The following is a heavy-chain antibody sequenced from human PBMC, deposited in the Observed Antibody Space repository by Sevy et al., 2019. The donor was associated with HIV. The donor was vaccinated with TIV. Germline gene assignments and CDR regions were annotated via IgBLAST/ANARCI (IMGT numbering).Heavy chain of an antibody. V-gene: IGHV4-39*01. CDR2: IDYGGST. Sequence: SETLSLTCTVSGGTISSNTYYWVWIGPPTGKGLESIGRIDYGGSTYYNPSLKSQVTISVDTSKNQFALRLSSVTAAETAVYYCARGTDSRTTFDYWGQGTMVTVSS. J-gene: IGHJ4*02. D-gene: IGHD1-1*01. CDR1: GGTISSNTYY. CDR3: ARGTDSRTTFDY.